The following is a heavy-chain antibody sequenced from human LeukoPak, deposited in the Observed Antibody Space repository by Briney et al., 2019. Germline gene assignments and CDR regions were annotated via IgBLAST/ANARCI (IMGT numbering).Heavy chain of an antibody. CDR1: GGSISNYF. V-gene: IGHV4-59*01. CDR3: ARDYSNGYFDP. D-gene: IGHD4-11*01. CDR2: IYYGGST. J-gene: IGHJ5*02. Sequence: KPSETLSLTCTVSGGSISNYFWNWIRQPPGKGLEWIGHIYYGGSTNYNPSLKSRVTISVDTSKKQFSLKLSSVTAADTAVYYCARDYSNGYFDPWGQGTLVTVSS.